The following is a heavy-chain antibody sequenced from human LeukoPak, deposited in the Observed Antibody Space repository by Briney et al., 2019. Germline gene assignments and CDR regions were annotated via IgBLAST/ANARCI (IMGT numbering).Heavy chain of an antibody. V-gene: IGHV3-48*03. J-gene: IGHJ4*02. Sequence: GGSLRLSCAASGFTFSSYEMNWVRQAPGKGLEWVSYISSSGYTMYYADSVKGRFTISRDNAKNSLYLQMNSLRAEDTAVYYCVRGMGGGVSNFDYWGQGTLVTVSS. CDR1: GFTFSSYE. D-gene: IGHD3-16*01. CDR2: ISSSGYTM. CDR3: VRGMGGGVSNFDY.